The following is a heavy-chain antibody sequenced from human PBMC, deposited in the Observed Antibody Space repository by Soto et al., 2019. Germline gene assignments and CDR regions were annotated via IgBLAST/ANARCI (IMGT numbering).Heavy chain of an antibody. J-gene: IGHJ4*02. CDR2: INASNGNT. CDR3: AREELGYCSSTSCPYLDY. D-gene: IGHD2-2*01. CDR1: GYTFTSYA. Sequence: VSGKVSCKASGYTFTSYAMHWVRQAPGQRLEWIGIINASNGNTKYSQKFQGRVTITRDTSTSTVYMELSSLRSEDTAVYYCAREELGYCSSTSCPYLDYWGQGTLVTVSS. V-gene: IGHV1-3*01.